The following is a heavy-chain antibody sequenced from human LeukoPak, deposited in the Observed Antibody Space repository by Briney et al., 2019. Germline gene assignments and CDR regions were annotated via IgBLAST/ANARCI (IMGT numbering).Heavy chain of an antibody. V-gene: IGHV4-59*01. CDR3: ARWGYFDNSGYFVAEY. CDR1: GGSISRYY. D-gene: IGHD3-22*01. Sequence: SETLSLTCLVSGGSISRYYWTWIRQPPGERLEWIGWIHYSGNTAYNPSLESRVTMSVDTSKNHVSLRMTSVTAADTATYYCARWGYFDNSGYFVAEYWGQGALVTVSS. J-gene: IGHJ4*02. CDR2: IHYSGNT.